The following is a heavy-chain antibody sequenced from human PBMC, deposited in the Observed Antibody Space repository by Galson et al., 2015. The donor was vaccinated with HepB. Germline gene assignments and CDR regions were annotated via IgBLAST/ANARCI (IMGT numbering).Heavy chain of an antibody. V-gene: IGHV3-30*18. Sequence: SLRLSCAASGFTFSSYGTHWVRQAPGKGLEWVAVISYDGSNKYYADSVKGRFTISRDNSKNTLYLQMNSLRAEDTAVYYCAKDRGSYYDILTALDYWGQGTLVTVSS. CDR3: AKDRGSYYDILTALDY. J-gene: IGHJ4*02. D-gene: IGHD3-9*01. CDR2: ISYDGSNK. CDR1: GFTFSSYG.